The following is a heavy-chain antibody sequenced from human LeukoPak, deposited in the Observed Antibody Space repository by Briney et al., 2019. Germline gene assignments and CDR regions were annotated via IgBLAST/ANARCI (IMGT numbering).Heavy chain of an antibody. CDR3: ARYASDLAVAGTLDY. J-gene: IGHJ4*02. D-gene: IGHD6-19*01. Sequence: GGSLRPSCAASGFTFSNYWMTWVRQAPGKGLEWVANIKQDGSEKYYVDSVKGRFTISRDNAKNSLYLQMNSLRAEDTAVYYCARYASDLAVAGTLDYWGQGTLVTVSS. CDR2: IKQDGSEK. V-gene: IGHV3-7*01. CDR1: GFTFSNYW.